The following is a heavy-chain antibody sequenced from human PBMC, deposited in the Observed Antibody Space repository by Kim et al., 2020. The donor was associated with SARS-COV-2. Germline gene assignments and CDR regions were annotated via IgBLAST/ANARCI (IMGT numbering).Heavy chain of an antibody. CDR2: LFVGDTT. CDR1: GFALASNY. CDR3: AVPPKTFYDYSYGALGL. Sequence: GGSLRLSCEASGFALASNYVAWVRQAPGRGLECVSILFVGDTTFYADSVKDRFALSRDFPNDLVFLHLNNLRVEDTAVYYCAVPPKTFYDYSYGALGLWGQGTMVTVSS. J-gene: IGHJ3*01. V-gene: IGHV3-66*01. D-gene: IGHD2-21*01.